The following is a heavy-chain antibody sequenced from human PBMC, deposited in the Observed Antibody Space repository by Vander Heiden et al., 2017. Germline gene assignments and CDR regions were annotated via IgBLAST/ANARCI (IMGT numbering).Heavy chain of an antibody. CDR1: GFTFSSYS. Sequence: EVQLVESGGGLVKPGGSLRLSCAASGFTFSSYSMNWVRQAPGKGLEWVSSISSSSSYIYYADSGKGRFTISRDNAKNSLYMQMNRLRAEETAVYYCAKSTPRSIPRGAFDIWGQGTMVTVSS. D-gene: IGHD2-21*01. CDR3: AKSTPRSIPRGAFDI. CDR2: ISSSSSYI. J-gene: IGHJ3*02. V-gene: IGHV3-21*01.